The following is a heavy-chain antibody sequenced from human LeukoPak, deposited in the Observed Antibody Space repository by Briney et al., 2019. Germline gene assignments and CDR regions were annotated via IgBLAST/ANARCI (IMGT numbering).Heavy chain of an antibody. CDR2: FDPEDGET. J-gene: IGHJ4*02. CDR1: GYTLTELS. V-gene: IGHV1-24*01. CDR3: ATRDPPYSSSWYVGY. D-gene: IGHD6-13*01. Sequence: ASVKVSCTVSGYTLTELSMHWVRQAPGKGLEWMGGFDPEDGETIYAQKFQGRVTMTEDTSTDTAYMELSSLRSEDTAVYYCATRDPPYSSSWYVGYWGQGTLVTVSS.